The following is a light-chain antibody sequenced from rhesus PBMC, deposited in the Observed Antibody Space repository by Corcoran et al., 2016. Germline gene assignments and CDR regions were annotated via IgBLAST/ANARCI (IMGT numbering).Light chain of an antibody. CDR3: QHGYSTPYS. V-gene: IGKV1S15*01. Sequence: DIQMTQSPSSLSASVGDTVTITCRASQGISNNLAGYQQKPGKVPKLLLYYTSTLQSGVPSRFSGSGTRTVFTLTIISLQPEDFATYYCQHGYSTPYSFGQGTKVEIK. CDR1: QGISNN. CDR2: YTS. J-gene: IGKJ2*01.